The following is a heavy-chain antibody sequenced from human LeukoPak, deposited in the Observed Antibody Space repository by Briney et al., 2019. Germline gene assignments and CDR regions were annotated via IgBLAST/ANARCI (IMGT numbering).Heavy chain of an antibody. J-gene: IGHJ3*02. V-gene: IGHV4-59*01. CDR3: ARDTYYYDSSGSTAFDI. D-gene: IGHD3-22*01. CDR1: GGSISTYT. Sequence: PSETLSLTCSGSGGSISTYTWIWIRQPPGKGLEWIGFIYYSGSSNYNPSLKSRVTISVDTSKNQFSLKLTSVTAADTAVYYCARDTYYYDSSGSTAFDIWGQGTMVTVSS. CDR2: IYYSGSS.